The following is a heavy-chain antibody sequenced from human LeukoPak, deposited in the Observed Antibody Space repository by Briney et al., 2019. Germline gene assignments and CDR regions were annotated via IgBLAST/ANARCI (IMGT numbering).Heavy chain of an antibody. V-gene: IGHV1-24*01. CDR1: GYTLTELS. Sequence: ASVKVSCKVSGYTLTELSMHWVRQAPGKGLEWMGGFDPEDGETIYAQKFQGRVTMTRDTSISTAYMELSRLRSDDTAVYYCARARRIAAAGLYYFDYWGQGTLVTVSS. J-gene: IGHJ4*02. CDR2: FDPEDGET. CDR3: ARARRIAAAGLYYFDY. D-gene: IGHD6-13*01.